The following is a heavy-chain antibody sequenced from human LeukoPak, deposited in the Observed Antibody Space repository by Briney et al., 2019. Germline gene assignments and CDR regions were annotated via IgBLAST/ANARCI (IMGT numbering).Heavy chain of an antibody. CDR2: IYYSGST. CDR3: ARDRYTVLSWYFVL. V-gene: IGHV4-31*03. Sequence: KASQTLCLSCTVCVVFISIGVELGRWIRQHPGKGLEWIGYIYYSGSTYYNPSLKSRVTISVDTSKNQFSLKLNSVTAADTAVYYSARDRYTVLSWYFVLWGRGTLVTVSS. CDR1: VVFISIGVEL. D-gene: IGHD4-23*01. J-gene: IGHJ2*01.